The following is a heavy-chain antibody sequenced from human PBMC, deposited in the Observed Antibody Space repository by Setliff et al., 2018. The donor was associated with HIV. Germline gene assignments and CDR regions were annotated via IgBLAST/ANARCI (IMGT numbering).Heavy chain of an antibody. CDR2: ISIGSGGAI. V-gene: IGHV3-21*01. D-gene: IGHD2-2*01. Sequence: GGSLRLSCAASGFTFRNYKFNWVRQAPGRGLEWVSSISIGSGGAIDYADSVQGRFTISRDNRNKFLYLQMNSLRAEDTAVYYCARRAYCSSTTCFDNWGQGTLVTVSS. CDR3: ARRAYCSSTTCFDN. CDR1: GFTFRNYK. J-gene: IGHJ4*02.